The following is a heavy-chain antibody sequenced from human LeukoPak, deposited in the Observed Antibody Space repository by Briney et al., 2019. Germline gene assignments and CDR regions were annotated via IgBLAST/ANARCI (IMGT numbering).Heavy chain of an antibody. CDR1: GGTFSIYA. CDR3: ARGLWHYDSSGYYVHY. D-gene: IGHD3-22*01. CDR2: VIPNLGPA. J-gene: IGHJ4*02. Sequence: SVTVSCTSSGGTFSIYAFCWVWQAPRQGHELKGGVIPNLGPANYAQKFQGRVTITADESTSTAYMEQSSLRSEDTAVYYCARGLWHYDSSGYYVHYWGQGTLVSVSS. V-gene: IGHV1-69*13.